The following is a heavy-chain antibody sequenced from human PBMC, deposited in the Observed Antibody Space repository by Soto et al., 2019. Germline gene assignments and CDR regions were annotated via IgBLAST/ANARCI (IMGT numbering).Heavy chain of an antibody. Sequence: ASVKVSCKASGYTFTSYGISWVRQAPGQGLEWMGWISAYNGNTNYAQKLRGRVTMTTDTSTSTAYMELRSLRSDDTAVYYCARPYYDILTGYYGGGHYGMDVWGQGTTVTVSS. CDR3: ARPYYDILTGYYGGGHYGMDV. D-gene: IGHD3-9*01. J-gene: IGHJ6*02. CDR1: GYTFTSYG. CDR2: ISAYNGNT. V-gene: IGHV1-18*01.